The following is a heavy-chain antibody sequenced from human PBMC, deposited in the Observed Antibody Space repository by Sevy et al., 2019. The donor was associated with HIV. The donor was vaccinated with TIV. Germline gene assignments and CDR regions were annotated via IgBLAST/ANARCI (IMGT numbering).Heavy chain of an antibody. Sequence: ASVKVSCQASGYTFRHYWIHWMRQAPGQGPEWMGWINPNNGDTLYAQTFQGRVTMTRDISISAAYMELNWLSSDDTAVYYCARDAGIYGPPWWFDPWGQGTPVTVSS. CDR2: INPNNGDT. J-gene: IGHJ5*02. CDR1: GYTFRHYW. CDR3: ARDAGIYGPPWWFDP. D-gene: IGHD3-10*01. V-gene: IGHV1-2*02.